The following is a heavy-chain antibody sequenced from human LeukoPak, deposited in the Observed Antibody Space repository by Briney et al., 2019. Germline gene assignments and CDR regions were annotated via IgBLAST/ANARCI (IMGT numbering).Heavy chain of an antibody. J-gene: IGHJ4*02. Sequence: GGSLSLSCAASGFTFSSYGMHWVRQAPGKGLEWVAVIWYDGSNKYYADSVKGRFTISRDNSKNTLYLQMNSLRAEDTAVYYCARASYSSGCYRFDYWGQGTLVTVSS. CDR2: IWYDGSNK. D-gene: IGHD6-19*01. CDR1: GFTFSSYG. V-gene: IGHV3-33*01. CDR3: ARASYSSGCYRFDY.